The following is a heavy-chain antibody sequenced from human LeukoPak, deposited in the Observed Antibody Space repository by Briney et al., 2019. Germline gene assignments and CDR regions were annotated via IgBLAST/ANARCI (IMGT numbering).Heavy chain of an antibody. CDR1: GGSISSYY. V-gene: IGHV4-59*08. D-gene: IGHD5-24*01. J-gene: IGHJ4*02. CDR2: IYYSGST. Sequence: SETLSLTCTVSGGSISSYYWSWIRQPPGKGLEWIGYIYYSGSTNCNPSLKSRVTISVDTSKNQFSLKLSSVTAADTAVYYCARGDGYNPEGFDYWGQGTLVTVSS. CDR3: ARGDGYNPEGFDY.